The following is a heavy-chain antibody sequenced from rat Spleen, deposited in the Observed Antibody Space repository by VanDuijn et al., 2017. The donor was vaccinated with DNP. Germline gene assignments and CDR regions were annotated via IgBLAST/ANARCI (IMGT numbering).Heavy chain of an antibody. CDR1: GLTFSDYY. Sequence: EVHLVVSGGGLVQPGRSLKLSCAVSGLTFSDYYMAWVRQAPTKGLEWVASVSYDGFSTYYRDSVKDRFTISRDNAKSNHYLQMDSLRSEDTATYYCARHPSSGGSNYFDYWGQGVMVTVSS. J-gene: IGHJ2*01. CDR3: ARHPSSGGSNYFDY. CDR2: VSYDGFST. V-gene: IGHV5-7*01. D-gene: IGHD1-11*01.